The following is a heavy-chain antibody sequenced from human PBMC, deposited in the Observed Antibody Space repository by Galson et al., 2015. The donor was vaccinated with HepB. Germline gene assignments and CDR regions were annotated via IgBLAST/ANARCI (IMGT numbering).Heavy chain of an antibody. CDR3: ARMRRGYYSSGDYYILFDY. CDR1: GFSLSTGEMC. J-gene: IGHJ4*02. V-gene: IGHV2-70*01. CDR2: IDSEDDK. D-gene: IGHD3-10*01. Sequence: PALVKPTQTLTLTCTFSGFSLSTGEMCVSWIRQPPGKALEWLALIDSEDDKYYSTSLKTRLTISKDTSKNQVVLTMTNMDPVDTATYYCARMRRGYYSSGDYYILFDYWGQGTLVTVSS.